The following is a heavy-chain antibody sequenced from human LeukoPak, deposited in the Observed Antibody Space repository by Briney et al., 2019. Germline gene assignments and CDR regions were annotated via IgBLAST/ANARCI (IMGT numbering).Heavy chain of an antibody. CDR2: IIPIFGTA. J-gene: IGHJ6*02. V-gene: IGHV1-69*05. CDR3: ARAPGIAVAGPQGYYGMDV. Sequence: ASVKVSCKASGGTFSSYAISWVRQAPGQGLEWMGGIIPIFGTANYAQKFQGRVTITTDESTSTAYMELSSLRSEDTAVYYCARAPGIAVAGPQGYYGMDVWGQGTTVTVSS. CDR1: GGTFSSYA. D-gene: IGHD6-19*01.